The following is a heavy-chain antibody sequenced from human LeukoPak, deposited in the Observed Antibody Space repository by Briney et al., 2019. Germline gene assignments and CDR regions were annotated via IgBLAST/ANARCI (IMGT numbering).Heavy chain of an antibody. CDR2: IYPGDSDT. Sequence: ASVKISCKASGYTFTSYPIHWVRQMPGKGLEWMGIIYPGDSDTRYSPSFQGQVTISADKSISTAYLQWSSLKASDTAMYYCARTHSSSWYGAFDIWGQGTMVTVSS. CDR3: ARTHSSSWYGAFDI. J-gene: IGHJ3*02. CDR1: GYTFTSYP. D-gene: IGHD6-13*01. V-gene: IGHV5-51*01.